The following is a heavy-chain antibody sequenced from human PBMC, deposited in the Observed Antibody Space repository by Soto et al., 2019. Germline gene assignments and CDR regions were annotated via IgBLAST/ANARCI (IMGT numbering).Heavy chain of an antibody. J-gene: IGHJ6*02. V-gene: IGHV1-8*01. CDR1: GYTFTSYD. D-gene: IGHD3-9*01. CDR2: MNPNSGNT. Sequence: QVQLVQSGAEVKKPGASVKVSCKASGYTFTSYDINWVRQATGQGLEWMGWMNPNSGNTGYAQKFQGRVTMTRNTSISTAYMELSSMRSEDTAVYYCARGRRGFDWLFHYYGMDVWGQGTTVTVSS. CDR3: ARGRRGFDWLFHYYGMDV.